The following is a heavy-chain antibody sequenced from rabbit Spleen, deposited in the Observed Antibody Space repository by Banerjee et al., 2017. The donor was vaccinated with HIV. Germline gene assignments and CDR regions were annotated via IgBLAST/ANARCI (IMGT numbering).Heavy chain of an antibody. CDR1: GFSFSDRDV. D-gene: IGHD4-1*01. J-gene: IGHJ4*01. CDR3: ARDLAGAIGWNFYL. V-gene: IGHV1S45*01. Sequence: QEQLVESGGGLVQPGASLTLTCKASGFSFSDRDVMCWVRQAPGKGLEWIACINTATGKDVYANWVNGRFTISRTSSTTVTLQMTSLAAADTATYFCARDLAGAIGWNFYLWGPGTLVTVS. CDR2: INTATGKD.